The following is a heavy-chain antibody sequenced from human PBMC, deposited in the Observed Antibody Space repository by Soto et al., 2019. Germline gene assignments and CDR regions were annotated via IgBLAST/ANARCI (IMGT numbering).Heavy chain of an antibody. D-gene: IGHD3-22*01. CDR3: ARGPYYDSTGYYFKGYVDY. J-gene: IGHJ4*02. CDR2: ISYDGSNK. Sequence: GGSLRLSCAASGFTFSSYAMHWVRQAPGKGLEWVALISYDGSNKDYADSVKGRFTISRDNSKNTLYLQMNSLRVEDTAVYYCARGPYYDSTGYYFKGYVDYWGQGTLVTVSS. V-gene: IGHV3-30-3*01. CDR1: GFTFSSYA.